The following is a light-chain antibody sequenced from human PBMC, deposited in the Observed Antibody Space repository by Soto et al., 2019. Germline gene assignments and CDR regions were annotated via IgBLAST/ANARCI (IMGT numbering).Light chain of an antibody. V-gene: IGKV3-11*01. CDR3: QQHSNWPPVT. CDR2: DAS. Sequence: EIVLTQSPATLSLSPGERATLSCRASQSVSSYLAWYQQKPGQAPRRLIYDASNRATGIPARFSGSGSGTDFTLTISSLEPEDFAVYFCQQHSNWPPVTFGQGTRLEIK. CDR1: QSVSSY. J-gene: IGKJ5*01.